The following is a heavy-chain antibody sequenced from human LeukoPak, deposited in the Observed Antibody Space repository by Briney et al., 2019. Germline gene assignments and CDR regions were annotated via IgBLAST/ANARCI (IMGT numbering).Heavy chain of an antibody. CDR2: INGHGNTT. J-gene: IGHJ4*01. CDR1: GFTLSNYW. Sequence: GGSLRLSCAASGFTLSNYWMHWVRQVPGKGLVWVSSINGHGNTTKYADSVRGRFTISRDNAKNTLFLQMYSLRAGDTAVYFCSRGREYISNWNPFDFWGHGTLVTVSS. CDR3: SRGREYISNWNPFDF. D-gene: IGHD6-13*01. V-gene: IGHV3-74*01.